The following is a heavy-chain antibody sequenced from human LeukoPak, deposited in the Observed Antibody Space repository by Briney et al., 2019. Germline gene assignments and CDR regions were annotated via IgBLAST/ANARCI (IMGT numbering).Heavy chain of an antibody. CDR1: GFTFSSYW. J-gene: IGHJ4*02. CDR2: IKQDGSEK. CDR3: AKDRDVWDY. Sequence: GGSLRLSCAASGFTFSSYWMSWVRQAPGKGLEWVANIKQDGSEKYYVDSVKGRFTISGDNSKNTLYLQMNSLRAEDTAVYYCAKDRDVWDYWGQGTLVTVSS. V-gene: IGHV3-7*03. D-gene: IGHD2-21*01.